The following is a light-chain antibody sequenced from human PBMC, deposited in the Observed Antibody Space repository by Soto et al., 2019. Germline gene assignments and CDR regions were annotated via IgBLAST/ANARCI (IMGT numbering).Light chain of an antibody. Sequence: QMTQSPFFLSASVGDRIAITCRASQPISGYLNWYQHKHGKAPKLLIRAASILQPGVPSRFSGSGSGTDSTLTISSLVPDDCATYFCQQTYTTPLYTFGQGTHLEI. V-gene: IGKV1-39*01. J-gene: IGKJ2*01. CDR3: QQTYTTPLYT. CDR2: AAS. CDR1: QPISGY.